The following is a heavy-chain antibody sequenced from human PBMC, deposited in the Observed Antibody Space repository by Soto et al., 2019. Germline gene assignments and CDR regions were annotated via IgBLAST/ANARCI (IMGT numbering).Heavy chain of an antibody. CDR3: ALPPMIVEPPHY. CDR1: GFAFSSYS. Sequence: GGSLRLSCAASGFAFSSYSMNWVRQAPGKGLEWVSSISSSSSYIYYADSVKGRFTISRDNAKNSLYLQMNSLRAEDTAVYYCALPPMIVEPPHYWGQGTLVTV. CDR2: ISSSSSYI. J-gene: IGHJ4*02. V-gene: IGHV3-21*01. D-gene: IGHD3-22*01.